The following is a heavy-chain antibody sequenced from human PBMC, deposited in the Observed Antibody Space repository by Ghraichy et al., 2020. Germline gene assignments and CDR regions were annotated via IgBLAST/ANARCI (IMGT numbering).Heavy chain of an antibody. Sequence: ASVKVSCKASGYTFTGYYMHWVRQALGQGLEWMGWINPNSGGTNYAQKFQGWVTMTRDTSISTAYMELSRLRSDDTAVYYCARDRLHCSGGSCSNWFDPWGQGTLVTVSS. D-gene: IGHD2-15*01. J-gene: IGHJ5*02. CDR2: INPNSGGT. CDR1: GYTFTGYY. V-gene: IGHV1-2*04. CDR3: ARDRLHCSGGSCSNWFDP.